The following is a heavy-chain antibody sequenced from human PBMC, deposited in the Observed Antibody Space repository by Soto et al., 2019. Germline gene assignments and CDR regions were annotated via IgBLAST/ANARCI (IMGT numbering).Heavy chain of an antibody. CDR1: GFTFSEYS. Sequence: EVQVVESGGGLAKPGGSLRLSCAASGFTFSEYSFLWVRQAPGKGLEWLSFIANGDNHIFYSDSVKGRFTISRDNAKKSVYLKLNRPRAGDSAVYYCAGENGHCTDACNRGAFDIWGQGTMVTVSS. CDR2: IANGDNHI. J-gene: IGHJ3*02. CDR3: AGENGHCTDACNRGAFDI. V-gene: IGHV3-21*01. D-gene: IGHD2-2*01.